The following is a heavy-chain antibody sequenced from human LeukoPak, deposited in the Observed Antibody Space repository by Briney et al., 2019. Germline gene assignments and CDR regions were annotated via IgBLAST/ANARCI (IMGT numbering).Heavy chain of an antibody. CDR3: ARSGAGSGSFDY. V-gene: IGHV1-69*01. CDR2: IIPIFGTA. J-gene: IGHJ4*02. Sequence: SVKVSCTASGGTFSSYAISWVRQAPGQGLEWMGGIIPIFGTANYAQKFQGRVTITADESTSTAYMELSSLRSEDTAVYYCARSGAGSGSFDYWGQGTLVTVSS. CDR1: GGTFSSYA. D-gene: IGHD3-10*01.